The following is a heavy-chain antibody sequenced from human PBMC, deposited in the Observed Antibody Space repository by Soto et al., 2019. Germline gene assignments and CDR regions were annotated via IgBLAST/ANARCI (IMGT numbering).Heavy chain of an antibody. CDR2: ISTFNGNT. CDR3: ARHRPSGENEPPNPWVAMDA. CDR1: GYTFINHG. D-gene: IGHD1-1*01. J-gene: IGHJ6*02. Sequence: QVQLVQSGAEVKRPGASVKVSCKASGYTFINHGISWVRQARGQGLEGMGWISTFNGNTVFAQKLADRVTPTTDTSTTTAYRELRSLPSADTAIYFRARHRPSGENEPPNPWVAMDAWGQGSTVTVSS. V-gene: IGHV1-18*01.